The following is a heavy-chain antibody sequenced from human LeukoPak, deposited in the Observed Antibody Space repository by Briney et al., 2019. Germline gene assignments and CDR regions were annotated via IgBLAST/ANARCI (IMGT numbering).Heavy chain of an antibody. CDR2: ISGSGDRT. V-gene: IGHV3-23*01. CDR3: AKLLRGVVVPYYDC. Sequence: GGSLRLSCAASGFTFITSAMSWVRQAPGKGLEWVSAISGSGDRTYYADSVKGRFTVSRDTSKNTLFLQLNSLRAEDTAVYYCAKLLRGVVVPYYDCRGQGTLVTVSS. CDR1: GFTFITSA. J-gene: IGHJ4*02. D-gene: IGHD3-10*01.